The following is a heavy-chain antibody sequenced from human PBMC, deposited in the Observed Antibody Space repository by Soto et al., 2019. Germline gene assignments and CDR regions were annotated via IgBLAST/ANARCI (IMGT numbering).Heavy chain of an antibody. CDR3: ARGPRDIVVVVAARGNWFDP. Sequence: SETLSLTCAVYGGSFSGYYWSWIRQPPGKGLEWIGEINHSGSTNYNPSLKSRVTISVDTSKNQFSLKLSSVAAADTAVYYCARGPRDIVVVVAARGNWFDPWGQGTLVTVSS. J-gene: IGHJ5*02. CDR1: GGSFSGYY. V-gene: IGHV4-34*01. D-gene: IGHD2-15*01. CDR2: INHSGST.